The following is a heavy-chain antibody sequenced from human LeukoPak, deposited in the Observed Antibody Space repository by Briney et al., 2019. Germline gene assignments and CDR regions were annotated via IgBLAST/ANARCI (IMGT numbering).Heavy chain of an antibody. Sequence: ASVKVSCKASGYTFTGYYMHWVRQAPGQGLEWMGWINPNSGGTNYAQKFQGWVTMTRDTSISTAYMELSRLRSDDTAVYYCARAGLWFGELSAAYWGQGTLVTVSS. CDR1: GYTFTGYY. V-gene: IGHV1-2*04. D-gene: IGHD3-10*01. J-gene: IGHJ4*02. CDR3: ARAGLWFGELSAAY. CDR2: INPNSGGT.